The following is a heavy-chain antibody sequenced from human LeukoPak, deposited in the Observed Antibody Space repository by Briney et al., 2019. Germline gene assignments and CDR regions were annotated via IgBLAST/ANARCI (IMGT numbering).Heavy chain of an antibody. CDR2: IYYSGST. Sequence: SETLSLTCTVSGGSITAYYWNWTRQPPGKGLEWIGYIYYSGSTKYNPSLKSRVTISVDTSKNQFSLKLSSVTAADTAVYYCARGARAGYNLEPFDYWGQGTLVTVSS. J-gene: IGHJ4*02. CDR1: GGSITAYY. CDR3: ARGARAGYNLEPFDY. V-gene: IGHV4-59*08. D-gene: IGHD5-24*01.